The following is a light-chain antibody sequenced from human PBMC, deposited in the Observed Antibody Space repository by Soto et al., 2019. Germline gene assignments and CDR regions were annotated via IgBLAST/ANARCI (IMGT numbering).Light chain of an antibody. CDR2: DVD. V-gene: IGLV2-8*01. Sequence: QSALTQPPSASESPGQSVTISCSGTIGDVGGYYYVSWYQHHPGRAPKLLIYDVDKRPPGVPSRFSGSKSGNTASLTVSGLQADDEADYYCISYTGSSTSYVFGSGTKVTVL. CDR3: ISYTGSSTSYV. CDR1: IGDVGGYYY. J-gene: IGLJ1*01.